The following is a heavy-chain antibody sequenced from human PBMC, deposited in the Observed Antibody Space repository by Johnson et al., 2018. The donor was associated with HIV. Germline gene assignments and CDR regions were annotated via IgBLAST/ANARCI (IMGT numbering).Heavy chain of an antibody. Sequence: VQLVESGGGVVQPGRSLRLSCAASGFTFSSYWMHWVRQAPGKGLVWVSRINSGGSTYYADSVKGRFTISRDNSKNTLYVQMNDLRDEDTAVYFCARDGGFTYFAFDSWGQGAAVTVSS. CDR3: ARDGGFTYFAFDS. CDR2: INSGGST. D-gene: IGHD2-21*01. V-gene: IGHV3-66*01. CDR1: GFTFSSYW. J-gene: IGHJ3*01.